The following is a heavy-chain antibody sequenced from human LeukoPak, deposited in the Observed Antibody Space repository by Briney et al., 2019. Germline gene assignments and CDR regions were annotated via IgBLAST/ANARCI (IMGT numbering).Heavy chain of an antibody. J-gene: IGHJ6*03. Sequence: PGGSLRLSCAASEFTFTSYAMNWVRQAPGKGLEWVSAISGSGGNTYYADSVKGRFTISRDNSKNTLYLQMNSLRAEDTAVYYCAKDGPAMVFPVYYYMDVWGKGTTVTVSS. CDR1: EFTFTSYA. CDR2: ISGSGGNT. CDR3: AKDGPAMVFPVYYYMDV. D-gene: IGHD5-18*01. V-gene: IGHV3-23*01.